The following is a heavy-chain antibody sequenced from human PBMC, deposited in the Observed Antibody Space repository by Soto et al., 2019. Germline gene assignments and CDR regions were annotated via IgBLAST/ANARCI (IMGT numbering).Heavy chain of an antibody. J-gene: IGHJ5*02. CDR3: AIVEGYCLCLCCYAHWFDP. CDR2: IIPIFGTE. V-gene: IGHV1-69*12. Sequence: QVQLVQSGAEVKKPGSSVKVSCKASGGTFSSYAISWVRQAPGQGLEWMGGIIPIFGTENYAQKFQGTVTITADESTSTAYMELRSLRSEDTAVYYCAIVEGYCLCLCCYAHWFDPWGQGTLVTVSS. CDR1: GGTFSSYA. D-gene: IGHD2-2*01.